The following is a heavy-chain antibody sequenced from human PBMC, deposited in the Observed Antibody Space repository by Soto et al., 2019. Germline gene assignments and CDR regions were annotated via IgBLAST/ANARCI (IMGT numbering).Heavy chain of an antibody. D-gene: IGHD3-22*01. CDR1: GSTFTSYG. V-gene: IGHV1-18*01. J-gene: IGHJ4*02. CDR3: ARALYYDDNSGLDF. CDR2: IKISGGGT. Sequence: QVHLEQSGPEVKKPGASVKVSCKASGSTFTSYGISWVRLAPGQVLEWMGWIKISGGGTNYVQNYQDRVTMTMDTSTNTVYLEMRSLTSDDTAIYYCARALYYDDNSGLDFWGQGTLVTVSS.